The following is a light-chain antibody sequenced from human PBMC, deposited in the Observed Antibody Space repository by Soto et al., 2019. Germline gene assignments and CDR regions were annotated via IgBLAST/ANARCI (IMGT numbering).Light chain of an antibody. Sequence: DIVMTQSPDSLAVSLGERATINCKSSQSVLYSSNNKNYLAWYQQKPGQPPKLLIYWASTLEDGVPDRFSGSGSGTDFTLTISSLQTEDVAVYYCQQYYGTPHTFGEGTKVEIK. CDR1: QSVLYSSNNKNY. J-gene: IGKJ2*01. V-gene: IGKV4-1*01. CDR2: WAS. CDR3: QQYYGTPHT.